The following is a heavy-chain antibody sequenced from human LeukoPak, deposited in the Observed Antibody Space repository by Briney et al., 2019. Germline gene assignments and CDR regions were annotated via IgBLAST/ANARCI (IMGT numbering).Heavy chain of an antibody. D-gene: IGHD2-15*01. J-gene: IGHJ4*02. CDR1: GGSISSYY. CDR3: ARGSLGYCSGGSCLSGNFDD. V-gene: IGHV4-59*01. CDR2: IYYSGKM. Sequence: SETLSLTCTVSGGSISSYYWSWIRQPPGKGLEWLGYIYYSGKMNYNPSLKSRVTISLDTSKNQFSLKVNSVTAADTAVYYCARGSLGYCSGGSCLSGNFDDWGPGTQVTVSS.